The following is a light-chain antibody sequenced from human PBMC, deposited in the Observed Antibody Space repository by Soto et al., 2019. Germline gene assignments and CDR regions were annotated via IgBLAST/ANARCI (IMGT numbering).Light chain of an antibody. V-gene: IGLV2-14*01. CDR2: EVT. CDR3: SSYSISTAYV. Sequence: QSALTQPASVSGSPGQSITISCTGTSSDVGGYDYVSWYQLHPGKAPKLMVYEVTKRPSGVSNRFSGSKSGNTASLTISGLQAEYEADYFCSSYSISTAYVFGTGTKVTVL. J-gene: IGLJ1*01. CDR1: SSDVGGYDY.